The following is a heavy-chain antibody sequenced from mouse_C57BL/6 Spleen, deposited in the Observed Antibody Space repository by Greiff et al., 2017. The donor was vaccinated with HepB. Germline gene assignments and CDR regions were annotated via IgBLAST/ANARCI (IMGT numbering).Heavy chain of an antibody. D-gene: IGHD6-1*01. Sequence: VKLVESGPGLVAPSQSLSITCTVSGFSLTSYAISWVRQPPGKGLEWLGVIWTGGGTNYNSALKSRLSISKDNSKGQVFLKMNSLQTADTARYYCARNEALSTYYYAMDYWGQGTSVTVSS. CDR1: GFSLTSYA. V-gene: IGHV2-9-1*01. CDR2: IWTGGGT. J-gene: IGHJ4*01. CDR3: ARNEALSTYYYAMDY.